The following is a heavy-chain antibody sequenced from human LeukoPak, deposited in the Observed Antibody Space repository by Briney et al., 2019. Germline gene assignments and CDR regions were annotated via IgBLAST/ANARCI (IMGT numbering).Heavy chain of an antibody. Sequence: SETLSLTCSVSGASVSDGNYYWSWIRQPPGKGLEWIGYMFYSESTKYNPSLKSRVTISVDKSKNQFSLKLTSVTAADTAVYYCATGGFGPFEAWGQGMLVTVSS. J-gene: IGHJ5*02. V-gene: IGHV4-61*01. CDR2: MFYSEST. D-gene: IGHD3-10*01. CDR1: GASVSDGNYY. CDR3: ATGGFGPFEA.